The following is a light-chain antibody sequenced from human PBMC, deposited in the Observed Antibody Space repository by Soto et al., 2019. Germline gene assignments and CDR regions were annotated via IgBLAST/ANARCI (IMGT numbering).Light chain of an antibody. CDR3: QQSYCTPPT. CDR2: AAS. Sequence: FQMPQYTYSLSASVGDRVTITCVASQSISSYLNWYQQKPGKAPKLLIYAASSLQSGVPSRFSGSGSGTDFTLTISILQPEDFATYYCQQSYCTPPTCGPGTKVDI. J-gene: IGKJ3*01. V-gene: IGKV1-39*01. CDR1: QSISSY.